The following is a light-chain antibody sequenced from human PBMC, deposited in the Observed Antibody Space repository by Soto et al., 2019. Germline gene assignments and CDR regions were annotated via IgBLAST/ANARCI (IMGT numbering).Light chain of an antibody. Sequence: IPLTQSPSSLSASVGDRVTITCRADQDISSALAWYQQKPGKAPKLLLYDASSLDAGVPSRFSGSGSGTDFTLSITSLRPEDFATYYCQQFNDFPLTFGGGTKVQIK. CDR2: DAS. CDR1: QDISSA. V-gene: IGKV1D-13*01. J-gene: IGKJ4*01. CDR3: QQFNDFPLT.